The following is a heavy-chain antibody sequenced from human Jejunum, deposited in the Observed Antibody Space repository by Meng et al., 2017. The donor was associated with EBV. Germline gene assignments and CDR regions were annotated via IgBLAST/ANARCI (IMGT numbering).Heavy chain of an antibody. CDR3: AGKYGGDS. Sequence: EVELVESGRGVIQPGGSLRLSCSASGFIVRSNYMSWVRQAPGKGLEWVSVIYSGGSTYYADSVKGRFTISRDISKNTLYLQMNSLRAEDTAVYYCAGKYGGDSWGQGTLVTVSS. CDR2: IYSGGST. J-gene: IGHJ4*02. D-gene: IGHD2-8*01. V-gene: IGHV3-53*01. CDR1: GFIVRSNY.